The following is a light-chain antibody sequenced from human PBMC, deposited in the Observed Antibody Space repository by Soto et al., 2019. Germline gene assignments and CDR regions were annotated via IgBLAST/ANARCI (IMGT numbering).Light chain of an antibody. CDR3: CSHVGSASYV. Sequence: QSALTQPASVSASPGQSITISCSGTSSDVGSYNLVSWYQQHPGKAPKLMIYEVTKRPSGVSDRFSGSKSGNTASLTISGLQTEDEAEYYCCSHVGSASYVFGGGTKLTVL. J-gene: IGLJ2*01. V-gene: IGLV2-23*02. CDR1: SSDVGSYNL. CDR2: EVT.